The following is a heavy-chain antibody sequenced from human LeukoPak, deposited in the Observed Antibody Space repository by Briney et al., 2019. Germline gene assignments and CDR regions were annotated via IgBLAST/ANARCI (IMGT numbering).Heavy chain of an antibody. CDR2: ISPSGSTI. CDR3: ARDQVPFDY. V-gene: IGHV3-48*02. CDR1: GFSFSDYS. Sequence: GGSLRLSCAASGFSFSDYSMNWVRQAPGKGLEWLSYISPSGSTIYYADSVRGRFTISRDNPKNSLYLQMNSLRDGDTAVYYCARDQVPFDYWGHGTLVTVSS. J-gene: IGHJ4*01.